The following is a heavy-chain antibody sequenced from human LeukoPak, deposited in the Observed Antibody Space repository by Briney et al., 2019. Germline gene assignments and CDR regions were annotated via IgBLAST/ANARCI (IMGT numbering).Heavy chain of an antibody. V-gene: IGHV1-18*01. D-gene: IGHD5/OR15-5a*01. CDR1: GYTFTSYG. CDR3: ARGLRYGSNYFDY. J-gene: IGHJ4*02. Sequence: DSVTLSCKTSGYTFTSYGINWVRNAPGQGDEWMGWISAYNGNTNYAQRLQGRVTMTTDTSTTTDYMELRNLRSDDTAVYFCARGLRYGSNYFDYWGQGTLVTVSS. CDR2: ISAYNGNT.